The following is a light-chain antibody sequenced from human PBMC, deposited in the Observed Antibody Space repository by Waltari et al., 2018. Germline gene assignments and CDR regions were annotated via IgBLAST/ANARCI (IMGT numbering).Light chain of an antibody. CDR1: QSVYTY. CDR3: QERSNWPGGS. Sequence: EIVLTQSPATLSLSPGESATFSCRASQSVYTYLAWYQQKPGQAPRLLIFDASNRATGVPATFVGSGSATDFTLTISRLEPEDFAVYYCQERSNWPGGSFGGGTKVEIK. V-gene: IGKV3-11*01. CDR2: DAS. J-gene: IGKJ4*01.